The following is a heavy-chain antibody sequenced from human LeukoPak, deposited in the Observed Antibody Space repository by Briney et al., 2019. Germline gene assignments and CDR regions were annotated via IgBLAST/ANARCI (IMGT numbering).Heavy chain of an antibody. J-gene: IGHJ3*02. CDR1: GFSFSNCG. V-gene: IGHV3-33*08. CDR2: IRYHGSDK. Sequence: PGGSLRLSCAASGFSFSNCGMHWVRQAPGKGLEWVAFIRYHGSDKYYADSVKGRFTISRDNSENMLYLQMSSLRAEDTAVYYCARRYQLPGDAFDIWGQGTMVTVSS. D-gene: IGHD2-2*01. CDR3: ARRYQLPGDAFDI.